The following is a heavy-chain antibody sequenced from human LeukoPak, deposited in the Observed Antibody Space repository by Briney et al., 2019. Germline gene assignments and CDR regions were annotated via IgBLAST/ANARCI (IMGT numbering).Heavy chain of an antibody. Sequence: SETLSLTCSVSGSSISSSIYYWGWIRQPPGKGLEWIGSIYVSGSTYYNPSLQSRVTMSVDSSKNQFSLKLSSVTAADTAVYYCARKRASLYYYDSSGRFDYWGQGTLVTVSS. CDR2: IYVSGST. V-gene: IGHV4-39*01. J-gene: IGHJ4*02. D-gene: IGHD3-22*01. CDR3: ARKRASLYYYDSSGRFDY. CDR1: GSSISSSIYY.